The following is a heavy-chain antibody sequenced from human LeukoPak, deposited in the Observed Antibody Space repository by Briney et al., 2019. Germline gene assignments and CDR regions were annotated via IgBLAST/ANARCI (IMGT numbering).Heavy chain of an antibody. CDR2: ISGSGDTT. J-gene: IGHJ4*02. CDR3: TTTPEDYCGGDCYSGY. Sequence: GGSLRLSCAASGFTFSSYAMSWVRQAPGKGLEWVSAISGSGDTTYYADSLKGQFTISRDNSKNTLYLQMNSLKTEDTAVYYCTTTPEDYCGGDCYSGYWGQGTLVTVSS. D-gene: IGHD2-21*02. V-gene: IGHV3-23*01. CDR1: GFTFSSYA.